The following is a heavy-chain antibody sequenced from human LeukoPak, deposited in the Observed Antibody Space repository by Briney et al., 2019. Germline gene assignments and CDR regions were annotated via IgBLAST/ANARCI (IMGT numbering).Heavy chain of an antibody. CDR3: AAYCSSSSCYNKVATIDFSY. J-gene: IGHJ4*02. V-gene: IGHV4-39*01. CDR2: IYYSGST. CDR1: GGSISSSSYY. Sequence: SETLSLTCTVSGGSISSSSYYWGWIRQPPGKGLEWIGSIYYSGSTYYNPSLKSRVTISVDTSKNQFSLKLSSVTAADTAVYDCAAYCSSSSCYNKVATIDFSYWGQGTLVTVSS. D-gene: IGHD2-2*02.